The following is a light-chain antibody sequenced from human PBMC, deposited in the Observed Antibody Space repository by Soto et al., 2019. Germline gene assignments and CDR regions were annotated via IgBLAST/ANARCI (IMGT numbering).Light chain of an antibody. V-gene: IGLV2-8*01. CDR1: SSDVGGYNF. J-gene: IGLJ1*01. CDR2: EVN. Sequence: QSALTQPPSASGSPGQSVTISCTGTSSDVGGYNFVSWYQQHPGKAPKLIIYEVNKRPSGVPDRFSGSKSGNTASLTVSGLQAEDEANCSSFAAFNNRYVFGTGTKLTVL. CDR3: SSFAAFNNRYV.